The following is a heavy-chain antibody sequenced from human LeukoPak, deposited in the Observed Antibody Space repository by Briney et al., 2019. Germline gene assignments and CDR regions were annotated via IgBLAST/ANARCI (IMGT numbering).Heavy chain of an antibody. V-gene: IGHV4-31*03. CDR1: GGSISSGGYY. CDR2: IYYSGST. Sequence: PSETLSLTCTVSGGSISSGGYYWSWIRQHPGKGLEWIGYIYYSGSTYYNPSLKSRVTISVDTSKNQFSLKLSSVTAADTAVYYCARSPRAYSFLAGYGMDVWGQGTTVTVSS. J-gene: IGHJ6*02. D-gene: IGHD5-18*01. CDR3: ARSPRAYSFLAGYGMDV.